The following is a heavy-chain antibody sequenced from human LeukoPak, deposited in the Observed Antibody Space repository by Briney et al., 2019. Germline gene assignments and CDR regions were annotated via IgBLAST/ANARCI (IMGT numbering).Heavy chain of an antibody. V-gene: IGHV1-46*01. CDR3: ARGSTRGGDSDY. Sequence: ASVKVSCKASGYTFTSYYMHWVRQAPGQGLEWMGITNPSDGSTSYAQKFQGRVTMTRVTSTSTVYMELSSLRSEDTAVYYCARGSTRGGDSDYWGQGTLVTVSS. CDR1: GYTFTSYY. D-gene: IGHD3-16*01. CDR2: TNPSDGST. J-gene: IGHJ4*02.